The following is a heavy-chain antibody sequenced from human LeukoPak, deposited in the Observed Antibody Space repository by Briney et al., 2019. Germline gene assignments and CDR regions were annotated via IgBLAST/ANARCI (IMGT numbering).Heavy chain of an antibody. CDR1: GFTFSSYT. J-gene: IGHJ4*02. CDR3: AKDRYYDSSGYYFVSVPLFDY. D-gene: IGHD3-22*01. V-gene: IGHV3-23*01. CDR2: ISGSGGST. Sequence: GGSLRLSCAASGFTFSSYTMSWVRQAPGKGLEWVSAISGSGGSTYYADSVKGRFTISRDNSKNTLYLQMNSLRAEDTAVYYCAKDRYYDSSGYYFVSVPLFDYWGQGTLVTVSS.